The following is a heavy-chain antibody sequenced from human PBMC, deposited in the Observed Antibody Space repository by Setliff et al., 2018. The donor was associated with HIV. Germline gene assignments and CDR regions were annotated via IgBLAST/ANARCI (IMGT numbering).Heavy chain of an antibody. J-gene: IGHJ2*01. V-gene: IGHV4-39*01. CDR1: SGSISSNTYY. CDR2: IYYSGST. D-gene: IGHD3-9*01. CDR3: ARQGAGIQVRYFDWPWDPWTLDFDI. Sequence: PSETLSLTCAVSSGSISSNTYYWGWIRQPPGKGLEWIGSIYYSGSTYYNPSLKSRVTISVDTSKNQFSLKLSSVTAADTAVYYRARQGAGIQVRYFDWPWDPWTLDFDIWGRGTLVTVS.